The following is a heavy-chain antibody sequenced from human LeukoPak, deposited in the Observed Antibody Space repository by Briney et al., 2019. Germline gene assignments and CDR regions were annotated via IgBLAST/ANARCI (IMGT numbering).Heavy chain of an antibody. CDR3: ARCRSTSCPLDY. CDR1: GGSFSGYY. V-gene: IGHV4-34*01. J-gene: IGHJ4*02. CDR2: INHSGST. D-gene: IGHD2-2*01. Sequence: PSETLSLTCAVYGGSFSGYYWSWIRQPPGKGLEWIGEINHSGSTNYNLSLKSRVTISVDTSKNQFSLKLSSVTAADTAVYYCARCRSTSCPLDYWGQGTLVTVSS.